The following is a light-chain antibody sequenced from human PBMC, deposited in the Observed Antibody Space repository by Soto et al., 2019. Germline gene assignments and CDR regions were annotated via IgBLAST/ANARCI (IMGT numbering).Light chain of an antibody. V-gene: IGKV1-39*01. J-gene: IGKJ1*01. CDR1: QNINNY. CDR3: QQSYATPRT. CDR2: AAS. Sequence: DIQMTQSPSSLSASVGDRVTITCQASQNINNYLNWYQQKPGRAPKLLIYAASSLQSGVPSRFSGSGSGTDFTLNISSLQPEDFATYYCQQSYATPRTFGQGTKVDTK.